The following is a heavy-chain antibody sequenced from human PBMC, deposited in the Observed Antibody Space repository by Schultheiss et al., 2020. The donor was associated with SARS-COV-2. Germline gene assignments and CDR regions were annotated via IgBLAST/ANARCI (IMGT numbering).Heavy chain of an antibody. CDR2: INSDGSST. J-gene: IGHJ4*02. CDR3: AKGGNSSPAGY. D-gene: IGHD4-23*01. Sequence: GGSLRLSCAASGFSVNRNYLNWVRQAPGKGLEWVSRINSDGSSTSYADSVKGRFTISRDNSKNTLYLQMNSLRAEDTAVYYCAKGGNSSPAGYWGQGTLVTVSS. V-gene: IGHV3-74*01. CDR1: GFSVNRNY.